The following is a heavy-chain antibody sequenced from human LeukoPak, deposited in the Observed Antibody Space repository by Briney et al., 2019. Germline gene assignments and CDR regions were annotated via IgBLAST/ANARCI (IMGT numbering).Heavy chain of an antibody. J-gene: IGHJ5*02. CDR3: ARGTGYNYNWFDP. CDR1: GGTFSSYA. Sequence: SVKVSCKASGGTFSSYAISWVRQAPGQGLEWMGRIIPILGIANYAQKFQGRVTITADKSTNTAYMELSSLRSEDTAVYYCARGTGYNYNWFDPWGQGTLVTVSS. CDR2: IIPILGIA. V-gene: IGHV1-69*04. D-gene: IGHD5-24*01.